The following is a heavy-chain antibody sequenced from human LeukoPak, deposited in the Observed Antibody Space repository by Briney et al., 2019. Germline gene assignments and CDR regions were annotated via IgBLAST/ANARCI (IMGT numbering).Heavy chain of an antibody. J-gene: IGHJ4*02. D-gene: IGHD4-17*01. V-gene: IGHV1-24*01. CDR3: ATALRWTTVTTEDDY. Sequence: ASVKVSCKVSGYTLTELSMHWVRQAPGKGLEWMGGFDPEDGETIYAQKFQGRVTMTEDTSTDTAYVELSNLRSEDTAVYYCATALRWTTVTTEDDYWGQGTLVTVSS. CDR1: GYTLTELS. CDR2: FDPEDGET.